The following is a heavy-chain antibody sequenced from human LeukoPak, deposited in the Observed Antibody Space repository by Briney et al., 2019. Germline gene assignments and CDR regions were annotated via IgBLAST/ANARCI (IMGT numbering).Heavy chain of an antibody. V-gene: IGHV3-53*01. J-gene: IGHJ4*02. Sequence: PGGSLRLSCAASGFTVSSNYMSWVRQAPGKGLEWVSVIYSGGSTYYADSVKGRFTISRDNSKNTLYLQMNSLRAEDTAVYYCAKGINSFFFDYWGRGTLVTVSS. CDR3: AKGINSFFFDY. CDR2: IYSGGST. D-gene: IGHD2/OR15-2a*01. CDR1: GFTVSSNY.